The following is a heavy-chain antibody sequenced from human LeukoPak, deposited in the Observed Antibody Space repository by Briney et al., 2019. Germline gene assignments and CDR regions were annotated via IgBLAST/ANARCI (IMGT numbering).Heavy chain of an antibody. Sequence: TGGSLRLSCAASGFTFSSYSMNWVRQAPGKGLEWVSSISSSSSYIYYADSVKGRFTISRDNAKNSLYLQMNSLRAEDTAVYYCARDLGSVVPTFDYWGQGTLVTVSS. CDR3: ARDLGSVVPTFDY. CDR1: GFTFSSYS. D-gene: IGHD2-15*01. CDR2: ISSSSSYI. V-gene: IGHV3-21*01. J-gene: IGHJ4*02.